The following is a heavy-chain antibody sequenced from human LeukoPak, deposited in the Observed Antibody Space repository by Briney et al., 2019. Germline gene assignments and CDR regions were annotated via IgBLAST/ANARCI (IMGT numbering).Heavy chain of an antibody. CDR2: IYHSGST. Sequence: SQTLSLTCAVSGGSISSGGYSWGWIRQPPGKGLEWIGYIYHSGSTYYNPSLKSRVTISVDRSKNQFSLKLSSVTAADTAVYYCAKDYIDIVVVPAAATLDPWGQGTLVTVSS. V-gene: IGHV4-30-2*01. CDR1: GGSISSGGYS. J-gene: IGHJ5*02. CDR3: AKDYIDIVVVPAAATLDP. D-gene: IGHD2-2*01.